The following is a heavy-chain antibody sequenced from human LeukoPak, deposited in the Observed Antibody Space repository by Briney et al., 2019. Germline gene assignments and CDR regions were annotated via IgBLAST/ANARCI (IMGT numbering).Heavy chain of an antibody. CDR3: ARDQVRAAGFIFDY. CDR1: GFTFSSYA. J-gene: IGHJ4*02. V-gene: IGHV3-30-3*01. CDR2: ISYDGSNK. D-gene: IGHD6-13*01. Sequence: GRSLRLSCAASGFTFSSYAMHWVRQAPGKGLEWVAVISYDGSNKYYADSVKGRFTISRDNSKNTLYLQMSSLRAEDTAVYYCARDQVRAAGFIFDYWGQGTLVTVSS.